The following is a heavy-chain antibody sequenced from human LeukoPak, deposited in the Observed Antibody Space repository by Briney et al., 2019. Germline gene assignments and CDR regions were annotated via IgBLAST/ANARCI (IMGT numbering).Heavy chain of an antibody. CDR3: ARDIKNYGGTYYFDY. CDR2: IIPILGIA. Sequence: SVKVSCKASGGTFSSYAISWVRQAPGQGLEWMGRIIPILGIANYAQKFQGRVTITADKSTSTAYMELSSLRSEDTAVYYCARDIKNYGGTYYFDYWGQGTLVTVSS. D-gene: IGHD4-23*01. J-gene: IGHJ4*02. V-gene: IGHV1-69*04. CDR1: GGTFSSYA.